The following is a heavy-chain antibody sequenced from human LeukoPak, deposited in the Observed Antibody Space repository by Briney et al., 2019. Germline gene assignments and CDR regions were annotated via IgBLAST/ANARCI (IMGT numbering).Heavy chain of an antibody. CDR2: IWNDGSYE. V-gene: IGHV3-33*03. D-gene: IGHD1-26*01. J-gene: IGHJ4*02. CDR1: GFTFSSYG. Sequence: GRSLRLSCAASGFTFSSYGMHWVRQAPGKGLGWVAVIWNDGSYEYYGDPVKGRFTISRDNSKNTLYLQMNNLRADDTAVYFCAKPTRGSGSFLIDYWGQGTLVTVSS. CDR3: AKPTRGSGSFLIDY.